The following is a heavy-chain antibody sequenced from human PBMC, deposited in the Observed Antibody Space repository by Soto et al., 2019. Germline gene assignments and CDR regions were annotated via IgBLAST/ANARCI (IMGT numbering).Heavy chain of an antibody. D-gene: IGHD7-27*01. CDR1: GGSFSGYY. CDR3: ARNLGRDY. J-gene: IGHJ4*02. Sequence: QVLLQQWGAGLLRPSETLSLTCAVYGGSFSGYYWSWIRQPPGKGLEWIGEINHSGSTNYNPSLKSRVTISVDTSKNQFSLKLSSAPAADTAVYYCARNLGRDYWGQGTLVTVSS. CDR2: INHSGST. V-gene: IGHV4-34*01.